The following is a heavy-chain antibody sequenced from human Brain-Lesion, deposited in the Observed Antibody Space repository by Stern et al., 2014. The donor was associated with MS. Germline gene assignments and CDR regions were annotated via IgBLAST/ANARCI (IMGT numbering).Heavy chain of an antibody. J-gene: IGHJ6*02. CDR1: GGSISSDY. CDR2: IFNSGST. V-gene: IGHV4-61*02. CDR3: ARGRVVPGFQYYATDV. Sequence: VQLVESGPGLVKPSQTLSLSCTVSGGSISSDYWSWIRQPAGKGLEWIGRIFNSGSTSYNPSLKSRVTISKDTAKNQFSLRLNSMTAADTAVYYCARGRVVPGFQYYATDVWGQGTTVIVSS. D-gene: IGHD2-2*01.